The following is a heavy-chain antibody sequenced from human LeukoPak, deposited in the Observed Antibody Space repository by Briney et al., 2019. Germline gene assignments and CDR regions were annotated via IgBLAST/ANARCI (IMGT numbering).Heavy chain of an antibody. CDR2: INPDGNEK. CDR1: GFRFGSDW. D-gene: IGHD3-16*01. J-gene: IGHJ3*02. Sequence: GGSLRLSCAASGFRFGSDWMTWVRQAPGKGLEWVANINPDGNEKYYVDSVKGRFTISRDNGKNSLYLQLNSLRAEDTAVYYCARYYDPAVGDAFDISGQGTMVTVSS. CDR3: ARYYDPAVGDAFDI. V-gene: IGHV3-7*01.